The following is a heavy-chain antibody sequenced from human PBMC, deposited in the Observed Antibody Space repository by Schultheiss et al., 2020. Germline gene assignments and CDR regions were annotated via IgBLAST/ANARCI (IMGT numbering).Heavy chain of an antibody. J-gene: IGHJ6*02. CDR2: ISWNSGSI. CDR3: ARDFDPTEYYYYGMDV. D-gene: IGHD3-9*01. V-gene: IGHV3-9*01. CDR1: GFTFSSYS. Sequence: GGSLRLSCAASGFTFSSYSMNWVRQAPGKGLEWVSGISWNSGSIGYADSVKGRFTISRDNAKNSLYLQMNSLRAEDTAVYYCARDFDPTEYYYYGMDVWGQGTTVTVSS.